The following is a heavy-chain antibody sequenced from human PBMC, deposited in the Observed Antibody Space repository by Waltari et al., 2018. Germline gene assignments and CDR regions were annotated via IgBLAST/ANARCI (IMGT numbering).Heavy chain of an antibody. CDR3: AKGRHGSGSENWFDP. Sequence: EVQLVESGGGLVQPGRSLRLSCAASGFTFDDYAMHWVRQAPGKGLEWVSGISWNSGSIGYADSVKGRFTISRDNAKNSLYLQMNSLRAEDMALYYCAKGRHGSGSENWFDPWGQGTLVTVSS. D-gene: IGHD3-10*01. J-gene: IGHJ5*02. CDR1: GFTFDDYA. CDR2: ISWNSGSI. V-gene: IGHV3-9*03.